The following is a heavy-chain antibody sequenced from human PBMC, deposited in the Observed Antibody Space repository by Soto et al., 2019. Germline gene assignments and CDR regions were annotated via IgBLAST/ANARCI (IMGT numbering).Heavy chain of an antibody. J-gene: IGHJ3*02. CDR1: GGSISSGDYY. Sequence: SETLSLTCTVSGGSISSGDYYWSWIRQPPGKGLEWIGEIYHSGSTNYNTSLKSRDNISVEKSKNQFSMKLTSVTAADTAVYYCARGDCSGGSCYSVDIWGQGTMVT. CDR3: ARGDCSGGSCYSVDI. CDR2: IYHSGST. V-gene: IGHV4-39*07. D-gene: IGHD2-15*01.